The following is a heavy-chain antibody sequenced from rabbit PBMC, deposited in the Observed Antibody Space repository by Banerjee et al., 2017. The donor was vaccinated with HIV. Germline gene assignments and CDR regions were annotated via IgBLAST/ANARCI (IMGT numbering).Heavy chain of an antibody. Sequence: QSLEESGGDLVKPGASLTLTCTASGFSFSSSYYMCWVRQAPGKGLEWIACIYAGSGGSTYYATWAKGRFTGSKTSSTTVTLQMTSLTAADTATYFCARDLAGVIGWNFDLWGPGTLVTVS. CDR1: GFSFSSSYY. CDR2: IYAGSGGST. V-gene: IGHV1S40*01. D-gene: IGHD4-1*01. J-gene: IGHJ4*01. CDR3: ARDLAGVIGWNFDL.